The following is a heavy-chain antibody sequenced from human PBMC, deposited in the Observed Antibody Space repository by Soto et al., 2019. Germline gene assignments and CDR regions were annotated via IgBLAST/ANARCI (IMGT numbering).Heavy chain of an antibody. Sequence: QVQLVESGGNVVQPGRSLRLSCAASGFHFSSHGMHWVRQAPGKGLEWVAHLWAGGNYAYYPYSVKGRFTISSDQSKNTLYLQMNSLEAEDTAVYYCARDAQQLANYGMDVWGQGTTVTVSS. CDR2: LWAGGNYA. V-gene: IGHV3-33*01. J-gene: IGHJ6*02. CDR3: ARDAQQLANYGMDV. CDR1: GFHFSSHG. D-gene: IGHD6-13*01.